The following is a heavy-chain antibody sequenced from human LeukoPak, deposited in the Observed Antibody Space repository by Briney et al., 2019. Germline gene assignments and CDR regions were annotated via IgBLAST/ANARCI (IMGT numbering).Heavy chain of an antibody. D-gene: IGHD2-15*01. V-gene: IGHV3-23*01. CDR3: ARDNGGSTVVYFDY. CDR2: IGGSGGST. J-gene: IGHJ4*02. CDR1: GFTFSSYV. Sequence: GGSLRLSCAASGFTFSSYVMSWVRQAPGKGLEWVSAIGGSGGSTYYADSVKGRFTISRDNAKNSLYLQLNSLRAEDTALYYCARDNGGSTVVYFDYWGQGTLVTVSS.